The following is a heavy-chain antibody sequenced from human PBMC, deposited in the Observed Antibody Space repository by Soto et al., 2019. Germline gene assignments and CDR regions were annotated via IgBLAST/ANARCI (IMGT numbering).Heavy chain of an antibody. J-gene: IGHJ4*02. D-gene: IGHD6-6*01. CDR1: GGTFSSYT. V-gene: IGHV1-69*02. CDR3: ASGYSSSSGEFDY. CDR2: IIPILGIA. Sequence: GDSVKVSCEASGGTFSSYTISWVRQAPGQGLEWMGRIIPILGIANYAQKFQGRVTITADKSTSTAYMELSSLRSEDTAVYYCASGYSSSSGEFDYWGQGTLVTVSS.